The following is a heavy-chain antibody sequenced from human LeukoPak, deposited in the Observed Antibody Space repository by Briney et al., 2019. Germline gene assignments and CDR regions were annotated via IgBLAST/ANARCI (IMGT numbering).Heavy chain of an antibody. CDR1: GLTFSSYG. CDR2: IWYDGSDK. J-gene: IGHJ4*02. CDR3: ARLRYCSGGSCSAALDY. D-gene: IGHD2-15*01. Sequence: GGSLRLSCAASGLTFSSYGMHWVRQAPGKGLEWVAVIWYDGSDKYYADSVKGRFTISRDNSKNTLYLQMNSLRDEDTAVYFCARLRYCSGGSCSAALDYWGQGTLVTVSS. V-gene: IGHV3-33*01.